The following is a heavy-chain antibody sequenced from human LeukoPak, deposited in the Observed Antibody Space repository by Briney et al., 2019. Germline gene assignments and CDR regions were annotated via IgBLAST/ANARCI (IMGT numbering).Heavy chain of an antibody. D-gene: IGHD6-19*01. Sequence: GGSLRLSCAASGFTFSSYAMHWVRQAPGKGLEWVAVISYDGSNKYYADSVKGRFTISRDNSKNTLYLQMNSLRAEDTAVYYCAKNPREQWLLYYFDYWGQGTLVTVSS. J-gene: IGHJ4*02. CDR1: GFTFSSYA. V-gene: IGHV3-30*18. CDR2: ISYDGSNK. CDR3: AKNPREQWLLYYFDY.